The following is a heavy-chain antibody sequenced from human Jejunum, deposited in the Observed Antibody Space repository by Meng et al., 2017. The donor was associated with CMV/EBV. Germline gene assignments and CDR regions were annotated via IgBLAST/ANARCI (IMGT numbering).Heavy chain of an antibody. CDR3: AKTGDGFTFDY. D-gene: IGHD2-21*02. CDR2: ITSRGGNT. J-gene: IGHJ4*02. Sequence: CVASGLSFINYVMICVRWAPGRGLQWVSGITSRGGNTYYLASVNGRFTISRDNSKNTLYLQMNSLRAEDTAIYYCAKTGDGFTFDYWGQGTVVTVSS. CDR1: GLSFINYV. V-gene: IGHV3-23*01.